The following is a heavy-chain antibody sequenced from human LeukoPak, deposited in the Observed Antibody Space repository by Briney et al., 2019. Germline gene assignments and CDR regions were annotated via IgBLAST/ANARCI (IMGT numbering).Heavy chain of an antibody. CDR3: AIGGDGYTTPDYYGMDV. V-gene: IGHV1-69*13. CDR1: GGTFSRYA. Sequence: GASVKVSCKASGGTFSRYAISWDRQAPGRWLEWMGGIIPIFGTANYAQKFQGRVTITADESTSTAYMELSSLRSEDTAVYYCAIGGDGYTTPDYYGMDVWGQGTTVTVSS. CDR2: IIPIFGTA. J-gene: IGHJ6*02. D-gene: IGHD5-24*01.